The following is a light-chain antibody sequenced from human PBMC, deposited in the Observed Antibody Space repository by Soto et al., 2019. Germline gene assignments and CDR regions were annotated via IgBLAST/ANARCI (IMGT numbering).Light chain of an antibody. CDR2: DNN. J-gene: IGLJ3*02. V-gene: IGLV1-51*01. CDR3: ATWDSSLSAWL. CDR1: SSNIGNNY. Sequence: QSVLTQPPSLSAAPGQTVTISCSGGSSNIGNNYVSWYQQVAGTTPKLLIFDNNKRPSGIPDRFSGSKSGTSATLGIAGLQTGDAADYYCATWDSSLSAWLFGGGTMVTVL.